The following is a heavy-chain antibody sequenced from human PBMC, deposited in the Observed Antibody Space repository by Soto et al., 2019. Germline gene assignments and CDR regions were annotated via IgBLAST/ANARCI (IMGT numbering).Heavy chain of an antibody. CDR2: IRNDGSNN. CDR1: GLRFILKG. V-gene: IGHV3-30*02. CDR3: VTDGPGTHGPFEY. Sequence: QVQLVESGGALFKPGGSRSPTCPASGLRFILKGMNWFGQAPEKGLEWVALIRNDGSNNNYGDSVKGRFTISRDNSKNTVYLQMDSLGAEDTAIYYCVTDGPGTHGPFEYWGQGLLVTVSS. J-gene: IGHJ4*02.